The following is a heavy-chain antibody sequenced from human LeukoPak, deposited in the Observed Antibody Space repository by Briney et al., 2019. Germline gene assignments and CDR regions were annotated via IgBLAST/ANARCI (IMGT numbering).Heavy chain of an antibody. CDR3: AREGLRYFDWRGHDAFDI. Sequence: GGSLRLSCVASGFTFSSYEMNWVRQAPGKGLEWVSYISSSGSTIYYADSVKGRFTISRDNAKNSLYLQMNSLRAEDTAVYYCAREGLRYFDWRGHDAFDIWGQGTMVTVSS. V-gene: IGHV3-48*03. D-gene: IGHD3-9*01. CDR1: GFTFSSYE. J-gene: IGHJ3*02. CDR2: ISSSGSTI.